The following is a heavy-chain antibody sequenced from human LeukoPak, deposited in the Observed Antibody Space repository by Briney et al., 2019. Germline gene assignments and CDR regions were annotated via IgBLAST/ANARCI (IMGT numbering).Heavy chain of an antibody. CDR2: IYYSGST. CDR1: GGSISSYY. J-gene: IGHJ4*02. CDR3: ARGDGLWFGAPLDY. Sequence: SETLSLTCTVSGGSISSYYWSWLRQPPGKGLEWIGYIYYSGSTNYSGNTNYNPSLKSRVTILVDTSKNQFSLKLTSVTAADTAVYYCARGDGLWFGAPLDYWGQGTLVTVSS. D-gene: IGHD3-10*01. V-gene: IGHV4-59*08.